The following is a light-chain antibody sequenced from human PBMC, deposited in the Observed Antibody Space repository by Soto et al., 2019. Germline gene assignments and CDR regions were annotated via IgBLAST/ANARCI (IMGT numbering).Light chain of an antibody. V-gene: IGLV1-47*01. CDR2: RNN. J-gene: IGLJ1*01. Sequence: QSVLTQPPSASGTPGQGVTISCSGSTSNIGSNYVYWYQQLPGTAPKLLIYRNNQRPSGVPDRFSGSKSGTSASLAISGLQSEDEADYYCAAWDDSLIGYVFGTGTKVTV. CDR3: AAWDDSLIGYV. CDR1: TSNIGSNY.